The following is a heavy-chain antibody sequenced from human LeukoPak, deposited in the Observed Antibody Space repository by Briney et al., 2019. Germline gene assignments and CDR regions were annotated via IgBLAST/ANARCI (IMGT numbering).Heavy chain of an antibody. CDR3: ARGVSNGVTAADY. J-gene: IGHJ4*02. V-gene: IGHV3-23*01. CDR1: GFTFSSYG. Sequence: PGGSLRLSCAASGFTFSSYGMSWVRQAPGKGLEWVSAISGSGGSTYYADSVKGRFTISRDNSKNTLSLQMNSLRAEDTAVYYCARGVSNGVTAADYWGQGTLVTVSS. CDR2: ISGSGGST. D-gene: IGHD2-21*02.